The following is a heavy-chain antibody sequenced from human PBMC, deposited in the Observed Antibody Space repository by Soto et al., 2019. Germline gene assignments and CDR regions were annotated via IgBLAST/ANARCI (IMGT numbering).Heavy chain of an antibody. Sequence: VKLVQSGAEVREPGASVKVHCKPSGYSFTSYYINWVRQAPGQGLEWMGIINPSEGSANYAHEFQGRVNMTVDTSTSTGYMELSSLTSDDTAVYYCARRGYDSGWSLDYWGQGTLVNVSS. V-gene: IGHV1-46*01. CDR1: GYSFTSYY. D-gene: IGHD6-19*01. J-gene: IGHJ4*02. CDR3: ARRGYDSGWSLDY. CDR2: INPSEGSA.